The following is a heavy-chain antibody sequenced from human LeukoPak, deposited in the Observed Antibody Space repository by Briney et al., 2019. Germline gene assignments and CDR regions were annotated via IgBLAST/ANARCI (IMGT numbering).Heavy chain of an antibody. Sequence: ASVRVSCKASGYTFTGYYIHWVRQAPGQGLEWMGWISAYNGNTNYAQKFQGRVTMTTDTSTSTAFMELRSLRSDDTAVYYCARRFTGTTNFDYWGQGTLVTVSS. J-gene: IGHJ4*02. CDR2: ISAYNGNT. D-gene: IGHD1-1*01. V-gene: IGHV1-18*04. CDR3: ARRFTGTTNFDY. CDR1: GYTFTGYY.